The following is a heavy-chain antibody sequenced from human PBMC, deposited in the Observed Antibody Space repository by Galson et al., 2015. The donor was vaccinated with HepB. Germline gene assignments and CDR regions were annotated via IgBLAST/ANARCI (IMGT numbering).Heavy chain of an antibody. CDR1: GFTFSSYS. V-gene: IGHV3-48*01. D-gene: IGHD3-22*01. CDR3: AREQGYYYDSSGYYPN. Sequence: SLRLSCAASGFTFSSYSMNWVRQAPGKGLEWVSYISSSSGTIYYADSVKGRFTISRDNAKNSLYLQMNSLRAEDTAVYYCAREQGYYYDSSGYYPNWGQGTLVTVSS. J-gene: IGHJ4*02. CDR2: ISSSSGTI.